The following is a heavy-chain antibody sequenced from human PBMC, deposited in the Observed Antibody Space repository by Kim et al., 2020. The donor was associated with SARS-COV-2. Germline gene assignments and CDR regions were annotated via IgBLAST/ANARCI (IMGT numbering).Heavy chain of an antibody. CDR1: GFTFSSYS. Sequence: GGSLRLSCAASGFTFSSYSMNWVRQAPGKGLEWVSSISSSSSYIYYADSVKGRFTISRDNAKNSLYLQMNSLRAEDTAVYYCARGGPTWNGIDYWGQGTLVTVSS. CDR2: ISSSSSYI. CDR3: ARGGPTWNGIDY. V-gene: IGHV3-21*01. J-gene: IGHJ4*02. D-gene: IGHD1-1*01.